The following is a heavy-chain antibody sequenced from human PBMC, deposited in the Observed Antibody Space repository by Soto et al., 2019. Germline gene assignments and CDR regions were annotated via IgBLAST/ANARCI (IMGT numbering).Heavy chain of an antibody. CDR2: ISAYNGNT. CDR1: GYTFTSYG. D-gene: IGHD3-16*01. CDR3: ARQSPPGWGAPVPYLDY. Sequence: GASVKVSCKASGYTFTSYGISWVRQAPGQGLEWMGWISAYNGNTNYAQKLQGRVTMTTDTSTSTAYMELRSLRSDDTAVYYCARQSPPGWGAPVPYLDYWGQGTLVTVSP. J-gene: IGHJ4*02. V-gene: IGHV1-18*01.